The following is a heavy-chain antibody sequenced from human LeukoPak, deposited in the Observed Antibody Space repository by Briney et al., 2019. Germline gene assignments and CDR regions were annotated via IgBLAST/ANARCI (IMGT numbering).Heavy chain of an antibody. J-gene: IGHJ4*02. D-gene: IGHD3-10*02. CDR1: GGSISSGGYY. CDR2: IDYSGSA. Sequence: SQTLSLTCTVSGGSISSGGYYWSWLRQHPGKGLEWLGYIDYSGSANYNSSLKSRVTISVDTSKNQFSLKLSSVTAADTAVYYCVRGVLGWGQGTLVTVSS. CDR3: VRGVLG. V-gene: IGHV4-31*03.